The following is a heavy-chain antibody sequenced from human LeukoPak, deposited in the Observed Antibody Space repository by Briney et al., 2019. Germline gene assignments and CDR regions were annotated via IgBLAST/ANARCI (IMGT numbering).Heavy chain of an antibody. J-gene: IGHJ4*02. CDR1: GGSINSYY. CDR3: ARWSEAAAGIYF. Sequence: PSETLSLTCSVSGGSINSYYWSSIRQPPGKGLELLWYIYNSGSTNYNPSLKRRSTISVHTSKNQFSLKLSSVTAADTAVYYCARWSEAAAGIYFWSQRTLVTVSS. D-gene: IGHD6-13*01. CDR2: IYNSGST. V-gene: IGHV4-59*01.